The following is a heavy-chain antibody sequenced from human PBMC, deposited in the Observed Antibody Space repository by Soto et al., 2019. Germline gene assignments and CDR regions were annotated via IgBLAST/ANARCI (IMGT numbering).Heavy chain of an antibody. J-gene: IGHJ3*02. CDR1: GYTFTSYY. D-gene: IGHD5-12*01. CDR2: INPSGGST. V-gene: IGHV1-46*01. CDR3: ARGIPRRDGYNLRIRDSWSDAIDI. Sequence: GASVKVSCKASGYTFTSYYMHWVRQAPGQGLEWMGIINPSGGSTSYAQKFQGRVTMTRDTSTSTVYMELSSLRSEDTAVYYCARGIPRRDGYNLRIRDSWSDAIDIWGQGTMVTVSS.